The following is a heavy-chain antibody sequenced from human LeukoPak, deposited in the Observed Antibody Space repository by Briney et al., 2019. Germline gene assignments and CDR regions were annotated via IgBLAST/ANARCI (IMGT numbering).Heavy chain of an antibody. CDR3: TSGEMSALDF. D-gene: IGHD3-9*01. V-gene: IGHV3-15*01. CDR1: GFTFSIPW. CDR2: IRSYTSGGTA. Sequence: GGSLRLSCAASGFTFSIPWMSWVRQAPGKGLEWLGRIRSYTSGGTANYAAPVRGRFIISRDDSKKTVYLQMSRLKTEDTAMYYCTSGEMSALDFWGQGTMVTVSS. J-gene: IGHJ3*01.